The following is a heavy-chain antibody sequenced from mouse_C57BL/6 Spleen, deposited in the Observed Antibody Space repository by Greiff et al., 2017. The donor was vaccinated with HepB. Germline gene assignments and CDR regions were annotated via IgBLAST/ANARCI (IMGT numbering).Heavy chain of an antibody. CDR2: INPNNCGT. V-gene: IGHV1-26*01. CDR3: ARKGPHYGSPYYYAMDY. D-gene: IGHD1-1*01. J-gene: IGHJ4*01. Sequence: EVQLQQSGPELVKPGASVKISCKASGYTFTDYYMNWVKQSHGKSLEWIGDINPNNCGTSYNQKFKGKATLTVDKSSSTAYMELRSLTSEDSAVYYCARKGPHYGSPYYYAMDYWGQGTSVTVSS. CDR1: GYTFTDYY.